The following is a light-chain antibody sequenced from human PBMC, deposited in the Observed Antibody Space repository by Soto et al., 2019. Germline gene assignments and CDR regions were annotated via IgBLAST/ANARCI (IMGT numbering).Light chain of an antibody. CDR3: LQDYNYPRT. Sequence: AIQMTQSPSSLSASVGDRVTITCRASQGIRNDLGWYQQKPGKAPKLLIYAASSLQSGVPSSFSGSGSGTDFTLTISSLQPEDFANYYCLQDYNYPRTVGQGTKVDIK. J-gene: IGKJ1*01. CDR1: QGIRND. CDR2: AAS. V-gene: IGKV1-6*01.